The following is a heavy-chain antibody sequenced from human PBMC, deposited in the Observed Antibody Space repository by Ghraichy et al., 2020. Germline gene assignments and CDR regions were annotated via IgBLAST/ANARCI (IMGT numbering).Heavy chain of an antibody. CDR2: ISGDGSST. Sequence: GGSLRLSCAASGFTFSNYWMQWVRQAPGKGLVWVSRISGDGSSTSHADSVKGRFTISRDNAKNTLYLQMNRLTADATAVYYCATGGYGATGYSGYWGQGTLVTVSS. CDR3: ATGGYGATGYSGY. D-gene: IGHD4/OR15-4a*01. J-gene: IGHJ4*02. V-gene: IGHV3-74*01. CDR1: GFTFSNYW.